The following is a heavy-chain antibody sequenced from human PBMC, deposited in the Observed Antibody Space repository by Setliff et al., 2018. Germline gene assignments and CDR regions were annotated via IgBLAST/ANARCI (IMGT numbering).Heavy chain of an antibody. CDR3: AREKHSWYIQEYYHYMDV. Sequence: PGGSLRLSCAASGFTFSSYGMHWVRQAPGKGLEWVAVIWYDGSNKYYADSVKGRFTISRDNSKNTLYLQMNSLRAEDTAVYYCAREKHSWYIQEYYHYMDVWGLGTTVTVSS. D-gene: IGHD6-13*01. CDR1: GFTFSSYG. V-gene: IGHV3-33*01. J-gene: IGHJ6*03. CDR2: IWYDGSNK.